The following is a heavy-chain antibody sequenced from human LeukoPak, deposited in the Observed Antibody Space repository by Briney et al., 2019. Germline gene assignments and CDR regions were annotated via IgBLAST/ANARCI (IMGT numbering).Heavy chain of an antibody. CDR1: RFTFSSYW. Sequence: GGSLRLSCAASRFTFSSYWMSWVRQAPGKGLEWVANIKQDGSEKYYVDSVKGRFTISRDNAKNSLYLQMNSLRAEDTAVYYCARDGHYDSSEDYWGQGTLVTVSS. D-gene: IGHD3-22*01. CDR2: IKQDGSEK. J-gene: IGHJ4*02. CDR3: ARDGHYDSSEDY. V-gene: IGHV3-7*01.